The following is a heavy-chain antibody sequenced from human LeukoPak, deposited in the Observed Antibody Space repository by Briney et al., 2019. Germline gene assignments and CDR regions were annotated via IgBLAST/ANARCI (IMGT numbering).Heavy chain of an antibody. D-gene: IGHD1-26*01. J-gene: IGHJ4*02. Sequence: GGSLRLSCAASGFTFSTYWMTWVRQAPGKGLEWVASISSDGSGKYYMDSVKGRFTISRDNAKNSLFLQMNSLRAEDTAVHYCGRVRAGDADYWGQGTLVTVSS. V-gene: IGHV3-7*01. CDR2: ISSDGSGK. CDR3: GRVRAGDADY. CDR1: GFTFSTYW.